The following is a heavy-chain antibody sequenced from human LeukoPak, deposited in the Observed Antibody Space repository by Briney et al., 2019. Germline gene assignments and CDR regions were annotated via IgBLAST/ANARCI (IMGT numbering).Heavy chain of an antibody. CDR1: GFTFSSYW. CDR3: ARDVGGRLDH. CDR2: IKSDGSIT. Sequence: GGSLRLSCAASGFTFSSYWMYWVRQPPGKGLVWVSRIKSDGSITSYADSVKGRFTISRDNAKNTLYLQMNSLRAEDTAVYYCARDVGGRLDHWGQGTLVTVSS. D-gene: IGHD1-26*01. V-gene: IGHV3-74*01. J-gene: IGHJ4*02.